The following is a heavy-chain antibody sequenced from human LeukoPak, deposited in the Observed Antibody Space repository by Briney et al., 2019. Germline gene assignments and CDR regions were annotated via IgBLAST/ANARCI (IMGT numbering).Heavy chain of an antibody. D-gene: IGHD6-6*01. CDR1: GFTVSSNY. V-gene: IGHV3-23*01. Sequence: SGGSLRLSCAASGFTVSSNYMSWVRQAPGKGLEWVSAISGSGGSTYYADSVKGRFTISRDNSKNTLYLQMNSLRAEDTAVYYCAKDGSIAARPRQQDYWGQGTLVTVSS. CDR2: ISGSGGST. CDR3: AKDGSIAARPRQQDY. J-gene: IGHJ4*02.